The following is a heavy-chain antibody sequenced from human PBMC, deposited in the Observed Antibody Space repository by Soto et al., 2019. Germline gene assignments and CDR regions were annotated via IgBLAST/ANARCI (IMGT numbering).Heavy chain of an antibody. V-gene: IGHV3-15*07. Sequence: PGGSLRLSCAASGYTFSDTAIHWVRQAPGKGLEWVGRIKSKTDGGTTDYAAPVKGRFTISRDDSKNTLYLQMNSLKTEDTAVYYCTTDVYSDFDYWGQGTLVTVSS. D-gene: IGHD1-20*01. CDR3: TTDVYSDFDY. CDR2: IKSKTDGGTT. J-gene: IGHJ4*02. CDR1: GYTFSDTA.